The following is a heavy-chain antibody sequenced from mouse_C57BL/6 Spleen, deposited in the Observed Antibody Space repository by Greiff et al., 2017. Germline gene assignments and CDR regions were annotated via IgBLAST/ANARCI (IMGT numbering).Heavy chain of an antibody. CDR1: GYTFTSYW. J-gene: IGHJ3*01. Sequence: QVQLQQPGAELVRPGSSVKLSCKASGYTFTSYWMHWVKQRPIQGLEWIGNIDPSDSETHYNQKFKDKATLTVDKSSSTAYMQLSSLTSEDSAVYYCARGGDSSGPWCAYWGQGTLVTVSA. CDR2: IDPSDSET. V-gene: IGHV1-52*01. D-gene: IGHD3-2*02. CDR3: ARGGDSSGPWCAY.